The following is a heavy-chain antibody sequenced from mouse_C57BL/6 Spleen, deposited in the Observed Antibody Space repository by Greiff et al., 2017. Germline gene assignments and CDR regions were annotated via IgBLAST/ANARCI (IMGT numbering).Heavy chain of an antibody. CDR1: GYTFTSYW. Sequence: QVQLQQPGAELVKPGASVKLSCTASGYTFTSYWMHWVKQRPGQGLEWIGMIHPNSGSTNYNEKFKSKATLTVDKSSSTAYMQLSSLTSEDSAVYYCARSYYGSSALWFAYWGQGTLVTVSA. CDR2: IHPNSGST. J-gene: IGHJ3*01. D-gene: IGHD1-1*01. CDR3: ARSYYGSSALWFAY. V-gene: IGHV1-64*01.